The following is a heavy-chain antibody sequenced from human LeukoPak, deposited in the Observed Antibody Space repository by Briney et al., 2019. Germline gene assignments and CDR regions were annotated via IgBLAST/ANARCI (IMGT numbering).Heavy chain of an antibody. V-gene: IGHV4-59*01. CDR1: GGSISSYY. J-gene: IGHJ4*02. D-gene: IGHD2-2*01. CDR2: IYYSGST. Sequence: PSETLSLTCTVSGGSISSYYWNWIRQPPGKGLEGIGYIYYSGSTNDNPSLKSRVTISVDTSKNQFSLKLSSVTAADTAVYYCARVTPPYLGSCSSTSCYDYWGQGTLVTVSS. CDR3: ARVTPPYLGSCSSTSCYDY.